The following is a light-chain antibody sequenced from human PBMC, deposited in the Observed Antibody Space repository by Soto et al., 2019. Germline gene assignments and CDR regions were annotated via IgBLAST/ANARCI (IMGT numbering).Light chain of an antibody. J-gene: IGLJ2*01. CDR2: DTS. V-gene: IGLV7-46*01. CDR1: TGAVITGHY. CDR3: LLYYSGARV. Sequence: QAAVTQEPSLTVSPGGTVTLTCGSSTGAVITGHYPYWFQQKPGQAPRTLIYDTSDKHSWTPARFSGSLLGGKAALTLSGAQPEDEADYYCLLYYSGARVFGGGTKLTVL.